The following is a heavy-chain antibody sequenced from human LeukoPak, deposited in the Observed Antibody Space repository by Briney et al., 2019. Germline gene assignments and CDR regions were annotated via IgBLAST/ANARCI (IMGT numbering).Heavy chain of an antibody. J-gene: IGHJ4*02. CDR3: ARDPGILSANDY. CDR2: IPYDGSNK. CDR1: GFTFSSYD. V-gene: IGHV3-30*02. D-gene: IGHD1-1*01. Sequence: GGSLRLSCAASGFTFSSYDIHWVRQAPGKGLEWVAFIPYDGSNKYYADSVKGRFTISRDNSKNTLYLQMNSLRAEDTAVYYCARDPGILSANDYWGQGTLVTVSS.